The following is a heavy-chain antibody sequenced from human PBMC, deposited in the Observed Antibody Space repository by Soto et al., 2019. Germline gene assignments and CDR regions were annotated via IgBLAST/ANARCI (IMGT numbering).Heavy chain of an antibody. V-gene: IGHV4-59*01. CDR1: GGSISSYY. CDR3: ARAARGYPLRDYYYGMDV. J-gene: IGHJ6*02. CDR2: VYYTGST. Sequence: SETLSLTCTVSGGSISSYYWSWIRQPPGKGLEWIGYVYYTGSTNYNPSLKSRVTMSVDTSKNQFSLELTSMTAADAAVYYCARAARGYPLRDYYYGMDVWGQGTTVTVSS. D-gene: IGHD2-15*01.